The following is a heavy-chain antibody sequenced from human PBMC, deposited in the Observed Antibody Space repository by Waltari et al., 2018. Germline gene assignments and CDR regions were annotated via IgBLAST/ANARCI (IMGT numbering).Heavy chain of an antibody. CDR3: ARHVGSNYYDSSGSDAFDI. V-gene: IGHV1-69*14. D-gene: IGHD3-22*01. CDR1: GGTFSSYA. CDR2: IIPIFGTA. J-gene: IGHJ3*02. Sequence: QVQLVQSGAEVKKPGSSVKVSCKAYGGTFSSYAISWVRQDPGKGLKWMGGIIPIFGTANYAQKFQGRVTITADKSTSTAYMELSSLRSEDTAVYYCARHVGSNYYDSSGSDAFDIWGQGTMVTVSS.